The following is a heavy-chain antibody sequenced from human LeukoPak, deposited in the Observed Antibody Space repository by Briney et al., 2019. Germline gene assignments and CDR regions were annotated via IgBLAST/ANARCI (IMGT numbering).Heavy chain of an antibody. CDR3: ARGAGGSGSYGIAWFDP. J-gene: IGHJ5*02. Sequence: GRSLRLSCAASRFTLSSYVMHWVRQAPGKGLEWVAVISYDGSNEYYADSVKGRFTISRDNSKNTLYLQMNSLRPEDTAVYFCARGAGGSGSYGIAWFDPWGQGTLVTVSS. CDR2: ISYDGSNE. V-gene: IGHV3-30*04. CDR1: RFTLSSYV. D-gene: IGHD3-10*01.